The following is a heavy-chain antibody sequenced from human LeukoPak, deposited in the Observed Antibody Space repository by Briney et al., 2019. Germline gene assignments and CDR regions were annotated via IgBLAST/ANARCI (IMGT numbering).Heavy chain of an antibody. CDR2: ISDGST. CDR1: GFTFSTYA. V-gene: IGHV3-23*01. CDR3: AKEATGSQNYYYYYGMDV. D-gene: IGHD3-10*01. J-gene: IGHJ6*02. Sequence: GGSLRLSCAASGFTFSTYAMSWVRQAPGKGLEWVSSISDGSTYYTDSVKGRFTISRDNSKNTLYLQMNSLRTEDTALYYCAKEATGSQNYYYYYGMDVWGQGTTVTVSS.